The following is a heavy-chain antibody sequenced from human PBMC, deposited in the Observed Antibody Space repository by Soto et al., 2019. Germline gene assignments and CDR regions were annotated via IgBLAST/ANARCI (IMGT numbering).Heavy chain of an antibody. D-gene: IGHD3-22*01. Sequence: SETLSLTCTVSGGSISSGDYYWSWIRQPPGKGLEWIGYIYYSGSTYYNPSLKSRVTISVDTSKNQFSLKLSSVTAADTAVYYCAREGGSSSGQYFQHWGQGTLVTVSS. J-gene: IGHJ1*01. V-gene: IGHV4-30-4*01. CDR3: AREGGSSSGQYFQH. CDR2: IYYSGST. CDR1: GGSISSGDYY.